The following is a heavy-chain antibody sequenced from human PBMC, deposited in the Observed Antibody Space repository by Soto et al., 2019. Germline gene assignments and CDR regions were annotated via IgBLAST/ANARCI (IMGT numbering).Heavy chain of an antibody. CDR3: AKEEWPRYYYYGMDV. CDR2: ISGSRGST. Sequence: PGGSLRLSCAASGFTFSSYAMSWVRQAPGKGLEWVSAISGSRGSTYYADSVKGRFTISRDNSKNTLYLQMNSLRAEDTAVYYCAKEEWPRYYYYGMDVWGPGTTVTVSS. CDR1: GFTFSSYA. D-gene: IGHD5-12*01. V-gene: IGHV3-23*01. J-gene: IGHJ6*02.